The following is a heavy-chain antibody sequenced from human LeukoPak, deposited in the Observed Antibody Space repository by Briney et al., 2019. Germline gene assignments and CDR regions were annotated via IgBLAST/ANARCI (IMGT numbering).Heavy chain of an antibody. Sequence: GGSLRLSCVDSGFSFNNYAMTWVRQAPGKGLEWVSVISGSGAITYYADSVKGRFTISRDNSKNTLYLQMNRLRAEDTAMYYCVKDRVDGSGSQFDYWAQGTLVTVYS. CDR1: GFSFNNYA. J-gene: IGHJ4*02. CDR2: ISGSGAIT. V-gene: IGHV3-23*01. D-gene: IGHD3-10*01. CDR3: VKDRVDGSGSQFDY.